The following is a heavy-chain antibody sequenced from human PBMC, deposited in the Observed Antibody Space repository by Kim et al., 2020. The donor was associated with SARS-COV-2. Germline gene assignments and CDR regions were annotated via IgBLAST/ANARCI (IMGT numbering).Heavy chain of an antibody. Sequence: GGSLRLSCAASGFTFSNAWMSWVRQAPGKGLEWVGRIKSKTDGGTTDYAAPVKGRFTISRDDSKNTLYLQMNSLKTEDTAVYYCTASYYDFWSGYSFPASFDYWGQGTLVTVSS. J-gene: IGHJ4*02. V-gene: IGHV3-15*01. CDR2: IKSKTDGGTT. CDR3: TASYYDFWSGYSFPASFDY. CDR1: GFTFSNAW. D-gene: IGHD3-3*01.